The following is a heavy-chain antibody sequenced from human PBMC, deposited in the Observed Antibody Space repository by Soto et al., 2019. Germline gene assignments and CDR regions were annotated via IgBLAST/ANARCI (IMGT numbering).Heavy chain of an antibody. CDR3: ARQGFGPLHGRVDV. CDR2: MGYDGYT. V-gene: IGHV4-59*08. CDR1: GGPMSNYY. J-gene: IGHJ6*02. Sequence: QVQLQESGPGLVKPSETLSLTCTISGGPMSNYYCSWFRQPPGQGLEWIGYMGYDGYTSYNPSLSSRVTMSLDTSEYQSSLTLRSVSAADTALDYSARQGFGPLHGRVDVWGQGTTVTVSS. D-gene: IGHD3-10*01.